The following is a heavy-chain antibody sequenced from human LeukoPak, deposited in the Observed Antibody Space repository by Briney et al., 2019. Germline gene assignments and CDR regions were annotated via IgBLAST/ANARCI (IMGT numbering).Heavy chain of an antibody. J-gene: IGHJ1*01. Sequence: SETLSLTCAVYGGSFSGYYWSWNRQPPGKGLEWIGEINHSGSTNYSPSLKSRVTISVDTSKNQFSLKLSSVTAADTAVYYCAREGGYASLGYFQHWGQGTLVTVSS. V-gene: IGHV4-34*01. CDR2: INHSGST. CDR3: AREGGYASLGYFQH. D-gene: IGHD5-18*01. CDR1: GGSFSGYY.